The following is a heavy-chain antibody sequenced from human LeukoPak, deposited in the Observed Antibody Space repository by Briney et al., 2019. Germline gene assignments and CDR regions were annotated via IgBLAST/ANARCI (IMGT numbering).Heavy chain of an antibody. D-gene: IGHD2-2*01. V-gene: IGHV4-61*01. CDR3: AGGGYCDVPSCLAPLFDW. Sequence: KPSETLSLTCTVSGGSRRYYSFGWYYWRWIRQTPRQGLERIGYIYNSWTSDYNPSLKSRVTMSVDTSRNQFSLKLTSVTAADTAVYYCAGGGYCDVPSCLAPLFDWWGQGTPVTVSS. J-gene: IGHJ4*02. CDR2: IYNSWTS. CDR1: GGSRRYYSFGWYY.